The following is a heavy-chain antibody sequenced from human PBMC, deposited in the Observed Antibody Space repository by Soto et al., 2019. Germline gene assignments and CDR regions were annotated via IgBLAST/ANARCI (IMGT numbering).Heavy chain of an antibody. CDR2: IYPGDSDT. D-gene: IGHD5-12*01. Sequence: RGESLKISCKGFGYSFTSYWIGWVRQMPGKGLEWMGIIYPGDSDTRYSPSFQGQVTISADKSISTAYLQWSSVKASDTAMHYCARQRSRDGYKWVDYWGQGTLVTVSS. CDR1: GYSFTSYW. CDR3: ARQRSRDGYKWVDY. V-gene: IGHV5-51*01. J-gene: IGHJ4*02.